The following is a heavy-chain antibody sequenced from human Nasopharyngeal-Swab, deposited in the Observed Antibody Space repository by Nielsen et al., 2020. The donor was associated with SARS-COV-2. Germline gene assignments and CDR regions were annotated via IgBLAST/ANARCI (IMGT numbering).Heavy chain of an antibody. J-gene: IGHJ5*02. CDR1: GFTFTSSA. Sequence: SVKVSCKASGFTFTSSAMQWVRQARGQRLEWIGWIVVGSGNTNYAQKFQERVTITSDMSTSTAYMELSSLRSEDTAVYYCAAITGDTATGKGHPLGFDPWGQGTLVTVSS. CDR3: AAITGDTATGKGHPLGFDP. D-gene: IGHD5-18*01. CDR2: IVVGSGNT. V-gene: IGHV1-58*02.